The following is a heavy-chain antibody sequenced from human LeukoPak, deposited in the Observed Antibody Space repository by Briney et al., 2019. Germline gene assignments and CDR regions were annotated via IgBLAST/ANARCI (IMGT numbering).Heavy chain of an antibody. D-gene: IGHD6-13*01. J-gene: IGHJ4*02. Sequence: SETLSLTCAVYGGSFSGYYWSWIRQPPGKGLEWIGEINHSGSTNYNPSLKSRVTISVDTSKNQFSLKLSSVTAADTAVYYCARGRGAAELRAYYFDYWGQGTLVTVSS. V-gene: IGHV4-34*01. CDR1: GGSFSGYY. CDR2: INHSGST. CDR3: ARGRGAAELRAYYFDY.